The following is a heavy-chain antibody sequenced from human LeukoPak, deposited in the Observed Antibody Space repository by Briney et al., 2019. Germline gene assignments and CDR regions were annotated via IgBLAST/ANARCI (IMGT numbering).Heavy chain of an antibody. D-gene: IGHD6-13*01. CDR2: ISSDGSNK. V-gene: IGHV3-30-3*01. J-gene: IGHJ4*02. CDR1: GFTFSNYA. Sequence: GGSLRLSCAASGFTFSNYAIHWVRQAPGKGLEWVALISSDGSNKYYADSVKGRFTISRDNSKNTLFLHMNSLRAEDTAVYYCAKGPGYRSTWYRGPFDNWGQGTLVSVSS. CDR3: AKGPGYRSTWYRGPFDN.